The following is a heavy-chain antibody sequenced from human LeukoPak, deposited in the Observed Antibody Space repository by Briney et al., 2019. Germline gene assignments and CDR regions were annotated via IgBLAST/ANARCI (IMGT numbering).Heavy chain of an antibody. V-gene: IGHV3-21*01. CDR3: ARGRDTKYYYDSSGYYSVDY. Sequence: PGGSLRLSCAASGFTFSSCSMNWVRQAPGKGLEWVSSISSSSSYIYYADSVKGRFTISRDNAKNSLYLQMNSLRAEDTAVYYCARGRDTKYYYDSSGYYSVDYWGQGTLVTVSS. CDR1: GFTFSSCS. D-gene: IGHD3-22*01. J-gene: IGHJ4*02. CDR2: ISSSSSYI.